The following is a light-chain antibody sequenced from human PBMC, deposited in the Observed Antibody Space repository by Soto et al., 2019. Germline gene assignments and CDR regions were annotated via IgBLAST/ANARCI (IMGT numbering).Light chain of an antibody. CDR3: ATWDDGLSGVL. CDR1: DSNIGSNS. Sequence: QSVLTQPPSASGTPGQRVSITCSGSDSNIGSNSVHWYQQVPGMAPKLLVYKSDQRPSGVPGRFSGSKSVAPASLAISGLRAEDEAEYYCATWDDGLSGVLFGGGTKVTVL. V-gene: IGLV1-47*01. J-gene: IGLJ2*01. CDR2: KSD.